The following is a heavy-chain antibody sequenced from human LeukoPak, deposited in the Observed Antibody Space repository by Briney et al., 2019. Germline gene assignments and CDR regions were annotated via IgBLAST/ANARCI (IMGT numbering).Heavy chain of an antibody. V-gene: IGHV3-23*01. D-gene: IGHD5-18*01. J-gene: IGHJ4*02. CDR3: AKALGYSYGYWDY. CDR2: ISGSGGST. CDR1: GFTLSSYS. Sequence: GGSLRLSCTASGFTLSSYSMSWVRQAPGKGLEWVSAISGSGGSTYYADSVKGRFTISRDNSKNTLYLQMNSLRAEDTAVYYCAKALGYSYGYWDYWGQGALVTVSS.